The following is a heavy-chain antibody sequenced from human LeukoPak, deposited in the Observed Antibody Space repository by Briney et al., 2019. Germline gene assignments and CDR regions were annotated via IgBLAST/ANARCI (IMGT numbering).Heavy chain of an antibody. CDR3: AKDRMLQQLGAFDI. CDR1: EFTFTNYG. J-gene: IGHJ3*02. D-gene: IGHD6-13*01. V-gene: IGHV3-30*18. Sequence: GGSLRLSCTASEFTFTNYGMHWVRQAPGKGLEWVAVISNDGTEKYYADSVKGRFTISRDNSKNTLYLQMNSLRAEDTAVYYCAKDRMLQQLGAFDIWGQGTMVTVSS. CDR2: ISNDGTEK.